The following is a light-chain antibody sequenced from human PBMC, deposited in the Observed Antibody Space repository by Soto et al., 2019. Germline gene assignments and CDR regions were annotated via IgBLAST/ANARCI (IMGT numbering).Light chain of an antibody. Sequence: QSALTQPASVSGSPGQSITISCTGTSSDIGSYNLVSWYQQHPGKAPKLMIYEGSKRPSGVSNRFSGPKSGNTASLTISGLQAEDEADYYCCSYAGSSTSLYVFGTGTKLTVL. CDR3: CSYAGSSTSLYV. CDR1: SSDIGSYNL. CDR2: EGS. V-gene: IGLV2-23*01. J-gene: IGLJ1*01.